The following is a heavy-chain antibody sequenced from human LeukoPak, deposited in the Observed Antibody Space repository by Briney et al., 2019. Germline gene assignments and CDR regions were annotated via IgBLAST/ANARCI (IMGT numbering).Heavy chain of an antibody. V-gene: IGHV3-30-3*01. CDR1: GFTFSSYA. D-gene: IGHD2-15*01. CDR3: ARDCCSGGYFDY. Sequence: PGRSLRLSCVASGFTFSSYAMHWVRQAPGKGLEWVAVISYDGSNKYYADSVKGRFTISRDNSKNTLYLQMNSLRAEDTAVYYCARDCCSGGYFDYWGQGTLVTVSS. J-gene: IGHJ4*02. CDR2: ISYDGSNK.